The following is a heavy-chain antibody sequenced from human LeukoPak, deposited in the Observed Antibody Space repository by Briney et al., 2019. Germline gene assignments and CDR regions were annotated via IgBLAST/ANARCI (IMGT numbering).Heavy chain of an antibody. CDR3: ARGSRAAAGHNWFDP. CDR1: GYTFTSYG. V-gene: IGHV1-8*02. D-gene: IGHD6-13*01. Sequence: ASVKVSCKASGYTFTSYGISWVRQATGQGLEWMGWLNPNSGNTGYAQKFQGRVTMTRNTSISTAYMELSSLRSEDTAVYYCARGSRAAAGHNWFDPWGQGTLVTVSS. CDR2: LNPNSGNT. J-gene: IGHJ5*02.